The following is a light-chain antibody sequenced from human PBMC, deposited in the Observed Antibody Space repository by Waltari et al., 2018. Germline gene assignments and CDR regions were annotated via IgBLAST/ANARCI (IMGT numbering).Light chain of an antibody. Sequence: QSALTQTAPVSGSPGQAITISSSVTTSDIGKYNLSSWYQQHPGKAPTLIIYDVNKRPSGVSNRFSGSKSGNTAFLTISGLQSADEADYYCCSYAGSAISMFGGGTKVTVL. CDR1: TSDIGKYNL. CDR2: DVN. V-gene: IGLV2-23*02. J-gene: IGLJ3*02. CDR3: CSYAGSAISM.